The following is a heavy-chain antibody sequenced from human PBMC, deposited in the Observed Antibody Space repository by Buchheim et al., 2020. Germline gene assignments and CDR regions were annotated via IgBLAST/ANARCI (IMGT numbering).Heavy chain of an antibody. Sequence: QVQLVESGGGVVQPGRSLRLSCAASGFTFSSYGMHWVRQAPGKGLEWVAVISYDGSNKYYADSVKGRFTISRDNSKNTLYLQMNSLRAEDTAVYYCARAGGYSSSSGSYWGQGTL. J-gene: IGHJ4*02. D-gene: IGHD6-6*01. CDR3: ARAGGYSSSSGSY. V-gene: IGHV3-30*03. CDR1: GFTFSSYG. CDR2: ISYDGSNK.